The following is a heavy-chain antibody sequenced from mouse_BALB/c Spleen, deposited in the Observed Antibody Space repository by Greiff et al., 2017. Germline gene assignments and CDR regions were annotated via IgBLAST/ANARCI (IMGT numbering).Heavy chain of an antibody. CDR2: IDPETGGT. Sequence: VKLVESGAELVRPGASVTLSCKASGYTFTDYEMHWVKQTPVHGLEWIGAIDPETGGTAYNQKFKGKATLTADKSSSTAYMELRSLTSEDSAVYYCTRRPRDYWGQGTTLTVSS. J-gene: IGHJ2*01. V-gene: IGHV1-15*01. CDR1: GYTFTDYE. CDR3: TRRPRDY.